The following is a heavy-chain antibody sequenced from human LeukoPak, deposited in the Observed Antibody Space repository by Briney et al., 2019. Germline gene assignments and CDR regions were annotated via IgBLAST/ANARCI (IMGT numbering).Heavy chain of an antibody. CDR2: ISGSGSTI. Sequence: PGGSLRLSCAASGFTFSRYELNWVRQAPGRGLEWTSYISGSGSTIYYADSVKGRFTISRDNAKNSLYLQMNTLRAEDTAVYYCARDEGSSWFFDNWGQGTLVTVSS. CDR3: ARDEGSSWFFDN. J-gene: IGHJ4*02. D-gene: IGHD6-13*01. CDR1: GFTFSRYE. V-gene: IGHV3-48*03.